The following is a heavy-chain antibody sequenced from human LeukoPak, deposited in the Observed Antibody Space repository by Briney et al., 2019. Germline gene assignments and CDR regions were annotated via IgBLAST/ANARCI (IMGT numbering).Heavy chain of an antibody. CDR1: GGSISSGGYY. J-gene: IGHJ4*02. Sequence: SETLSLTCTVSGGSISSGGYYWSWIRQPPGKGLEWIGYIYHSGSTYYNPSLKSRVTISVDRSKNQFSLKLSSVTAADTAVYYCARGTKYQLPYFDYWGQGTLVTVSS. CDR3: ARGTKYQLPYFDY. CDR2: IYHSGST. D-gene: IGHD2-2*01. V-gene: IGHV4-30-2*01.